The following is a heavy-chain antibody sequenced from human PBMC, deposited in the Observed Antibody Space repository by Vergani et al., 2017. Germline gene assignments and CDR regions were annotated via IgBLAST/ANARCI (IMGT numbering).Heavy chain of an antibody. V-gene: IGHV1-18*01. D-gene: IGHD3-16*02. Sequence: QVQLVQSGAEVKKPGASVKVSCKASGYTFSTYGISWVRQAPGQGLEWMGWISAYNGNTNYPEKFQGRLTMTTDTSTRTAYMELRSLRSDDTAVYYCARRDYDYVWGSYRSTYGFDPWGQGTLVTVSS. J-gene: IGHJ5*02. CDR2: ISAYNGNT. CDR3: ARRDYDYVWGSYRSTYGFDP. CDR1: GYTFSTYG.